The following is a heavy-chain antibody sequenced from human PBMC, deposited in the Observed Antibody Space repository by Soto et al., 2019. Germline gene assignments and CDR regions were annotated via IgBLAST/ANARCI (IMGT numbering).Heavy chain of an antibody. Sequence: LRLSCVASEFTFSSYWMHWVRQVPGKGLVWVSRLNEDGSFTTYADSMKGRFTISRDNAKKTLYLQMNSLRAEDTAVYYCARDLSGRADVWGQGTTVTVSS. J-gene: IGHJ6*02. CDR1: EFTFSSYW. V-gene: IGHV3-74*01. CDR3: ARDLSGRADV. D-gene: IGHD3-10*01. CDR2: LNEDGSFT.